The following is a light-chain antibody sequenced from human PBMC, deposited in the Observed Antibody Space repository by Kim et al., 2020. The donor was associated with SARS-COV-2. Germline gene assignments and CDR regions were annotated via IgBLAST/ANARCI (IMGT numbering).Light chain of an antibody. CDR1: QGISNY. V-gene: IGKV1-27*01. CDR3: QKYSTAPWT. Sequence: ASVGDRVTITCRASQGISNYLVWYQQKPGKVPTVLIYPASALQSGVPSRFSGSGSGTEFTLTSSSLQPEDAATYYCQKYSTAPWTFGQGTKVDIK. J-gene: IGKJ1*01. CDR2: PAS.